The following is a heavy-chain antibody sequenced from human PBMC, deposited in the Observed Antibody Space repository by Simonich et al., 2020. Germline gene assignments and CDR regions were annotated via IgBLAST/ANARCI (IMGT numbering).Heavy chain of an antibody. Sequence: QVQLVQSGAEVKKPGASVKVSCKASGYTFTSYGISWVRQAPGQGLEWMGWSSGNNGNTNDAQKLQGRVTMTTDTSTSTAYMELRSLRSDDTAVYYCARDYDILTGYYPPDYWGQGTLVTVSS. J-gene: IGHJ4*02. CDR1: GYTFTSYG. CDR2: SSGNNGNT. V-gene: IGHV1-18*01. CDR3: ARDYDILTGYYPPDY. D-gene: IGHD3-9*01.